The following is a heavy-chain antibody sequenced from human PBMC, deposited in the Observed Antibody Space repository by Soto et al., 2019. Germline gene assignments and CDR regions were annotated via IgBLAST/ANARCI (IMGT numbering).Heavy chain of an antibody. CDR3: ARDPVDLFGYMDV. CDR2: IIPLLGTA. Sequence: GASVKVSCKASGYTFTGYYMHWVRQAPGQRLEWMGEIIPLLGTANYAQKFQGRVTITGDKSTSTIYMGLSSLRSDDTAVYYCARDPVDLFGYMDVWGQGTTVTVSS. CDR1: GYTFTGYY. J-gene: IGHJ6*02. V-gene: IGHV1-69*10. D-gene: IGHD6-25*01.